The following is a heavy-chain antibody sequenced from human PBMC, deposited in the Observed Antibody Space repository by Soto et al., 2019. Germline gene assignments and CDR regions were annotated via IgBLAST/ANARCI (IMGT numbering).Heavy chain of an antibody. Sequence: TLSLSCTVSGGSVSSSSFLWGWIRRSPGKELEWVGSIYYSGTTYHNPSLKSRVTISVETSKSQFSLKVSSVTAADTAVYYCGKQPATAVTYSYGLGGCGQGTTV. CDR2: IYYSGTT. V-gene: IGHV4-39*01. CDR3: GKQPATAVTYSYGLGG. J-gene: IGHJ6*02. CDR1: GGSVSSSSFL. D-gene: IGHD4-4*01.